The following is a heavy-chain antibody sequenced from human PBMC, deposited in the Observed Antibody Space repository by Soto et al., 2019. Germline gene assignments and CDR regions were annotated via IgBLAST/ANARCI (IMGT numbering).Heavy chain of an antibody. V-gene: IGHV4-4*07. CDR2: IYTSGST. CDR3: ARGIYSKVGATIWFDP. CDR1: GGSINSYY. D-gene: IGHD1-26*01. Sequence: DTLSLTCTVSGGSINSYYWSWIRQPAGKGLEWIGRIYTSGSTNYNPSLKSRVTMSVDTSKNRFSLKLSSVTAADTAVYYCARGIYSKVGATIWFDPWGQGTLVTVSS. J-gene: IGHJ5*02.